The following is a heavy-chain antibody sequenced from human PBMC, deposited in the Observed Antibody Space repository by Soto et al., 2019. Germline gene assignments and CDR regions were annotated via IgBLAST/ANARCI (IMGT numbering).Heavy chain of an antibody. CDR2: IYYSGST. J-gene: IGHJ6*02. D-gene: IGHD3-9*01. CDR1: GGSISSGGYY. Sequence: QVQLQESGPGLVKPSQTLSLTCTVSGGSISSGGYYWSWIRQHPGKGLEGIGYIYYSGSTYYNPSLKSRVTISVDTSQNQFSLKLSSVTAADTAVYYCARAERGGRYFDWLPLDGVCYGMDVWGQGTTVTVSS. V-gene: IGHV4-31*03. CDR3: ARAERGGRYFDWLPLDGVCYGMDV.